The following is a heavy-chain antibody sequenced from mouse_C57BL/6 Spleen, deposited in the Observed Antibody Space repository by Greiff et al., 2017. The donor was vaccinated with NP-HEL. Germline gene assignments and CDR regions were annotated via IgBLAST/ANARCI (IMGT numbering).Heavy chain of an antibody. CDR1: GYTFTDYN. V-gene: IGHV1-18*01. CDR3: ARCARYFDV. Sequence: VQLQQSGPELVKPGASVKIPCKASGYTFTDYNMDWVKQSHGKSLEWIGDINPNNGGTIYNQKFKGKATLTVDKSSSTAYMERRSLTSEDTAGYYCARCARYFDVWGTGTTVTVSS. CDR2: INPNNGGT. J-gene: IGHJ1*03.